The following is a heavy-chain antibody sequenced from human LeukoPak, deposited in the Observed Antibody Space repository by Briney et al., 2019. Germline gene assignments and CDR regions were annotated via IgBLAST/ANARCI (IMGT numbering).Heavy chain of an antibody. CDR3: AREGVTKYYFDY. CDR2: IYYSGST. CDR1: GGSISSYY. J-gene: IGHJ4*02. D-gene: IGHD4-11*01. V-gene: IGHV4-59*01. Sequence: PSETLSLTCTVSGGSISSYYWSWIRLPPGKGLEWIGYIYYSGSTDYNPSLKSRVTISVDTSKNQFSLKLSSVTAADTAVYYCAREGVTKYYFDYWGQGTLVTVSS.